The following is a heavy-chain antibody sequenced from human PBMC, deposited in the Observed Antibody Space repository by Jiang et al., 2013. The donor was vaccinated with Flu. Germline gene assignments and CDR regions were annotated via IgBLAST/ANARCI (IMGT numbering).Heavy chain of an antibody. J-gene: IGHJ4*02. CDR3: ARLGRWLQFSHRFDY. CDR1: GGSFSGYY. Sequence: LLKPSETLSLTCAVYGGSFSGYYWSWIRQPPGKGLEWIGEINHSGSTNYNPSLKSRVTISVDTSKNQFSLKLSSVTAADTAVYYCARLGRWLQFSHRFDYWGQGTLVTVSS. V-gene: IGHV4-34*01. CDR2: INHSGST. D-gene: IGHD5-24*01.